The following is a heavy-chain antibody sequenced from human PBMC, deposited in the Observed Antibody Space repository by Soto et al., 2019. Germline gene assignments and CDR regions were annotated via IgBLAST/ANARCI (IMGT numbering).Heavy chain of an antibody. D-gene: IGHD3-9*01. Sequence: GGSLRLSCAASGFTFSSYAMSWVRQAPGKGLEWVSAISGSGGTTYYADSVKGRFTISRDNSKNTLSLQMNSLRAEDTAVYYCAKDPVKSPYYDILYYYYMDGWGKGNTVTVSS. J-gene: IGHJ6*03. CDR1: GFTFSSYA. CDR3: AKDPVKSPYYDILYYYYMDG. CDR2: ISGSGGTT. V-gene: IGHV3-23*01.